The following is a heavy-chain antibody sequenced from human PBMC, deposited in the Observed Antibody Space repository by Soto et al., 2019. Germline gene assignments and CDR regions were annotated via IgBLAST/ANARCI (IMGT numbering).Heavy chain of an antibody. CDR3: ARDALVSNWLDP. Sequence: XSVKVSCKASVYTFTSYDINWVRQATGQGLEWMGWMNPNSGNTGYAQKFQGRVTMTRNTSISTAYMELSSLRSEDTAVYYCARDALVSNWLDPWGQGTLVTVS. CDR2: MNPNSGNT. CDR1: VYTFTSYD. V-gene: IGHV1-8*01. D-gene: IGHD3-16*02. J-gene: IGHJ5*02.